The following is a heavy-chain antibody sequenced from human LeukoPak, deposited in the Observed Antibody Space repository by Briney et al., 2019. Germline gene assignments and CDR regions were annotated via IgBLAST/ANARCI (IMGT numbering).Heavy chain of an antibody. CDR3: ARGGRRDGTVSTYYFYAMDV. CDR2: LSYDGVNA. V-gene: IGHV3-30*04. CDR1: GFSFSDNV. D-gene: IGHD3-10*01. J-gene: IGHJ6*02. Sequence: GGSLRLSCVVSGFSFSDNVFHWVRQAPGKGLEWVTYLSYDGVNAFYADSVKGRFTISRDTAGGTVSLQMDNLRVEDAAVYYCARGGRRDGTVSTYYFYAMDVWGQGTAVSVFS.